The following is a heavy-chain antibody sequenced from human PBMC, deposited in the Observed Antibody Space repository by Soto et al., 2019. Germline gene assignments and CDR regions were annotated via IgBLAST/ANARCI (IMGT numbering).Heavy chain of an antibody. CDR2: IGGGGIGS. V-gene: IGHV3-23*01. D-gene: IGHD1-7*01. CDR1: GYHFGSYA. Sequence: DVHLLESGGGLVQPGGSLRLSLVASGYHFGSYAMMWVRQAPGKGLEWISTIGGGGIGSYYADSVKGRFTISRDNSKNTLFLQMNSLRAEDTGVYYCAKDPRLELRGVDSWGQGTQVTVSS. J-gene: IGHJ4*02. CDR3: AKDPRLELRGVDS.